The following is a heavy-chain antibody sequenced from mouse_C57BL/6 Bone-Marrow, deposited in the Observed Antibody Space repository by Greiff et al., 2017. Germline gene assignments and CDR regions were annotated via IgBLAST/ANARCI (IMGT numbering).Heavy chain of an antibody. CDR1: GYTFTSYT. Sequence: QVQLQQSGAELARPGASVKMSCKASGYTFTSYTMHWVKQRPGQGLEWIGYINPSSGYTKYNQKLKDKVTLTADKSPSTAYMQLSSLTSEDSAVYCCARGAWFGYWDQGTLVTVSA. CDR2: INPSSGYT. J-gene: IGHJ3*01. V-gene: IGHV1-4*01. CDR3: ARGAWFGY.